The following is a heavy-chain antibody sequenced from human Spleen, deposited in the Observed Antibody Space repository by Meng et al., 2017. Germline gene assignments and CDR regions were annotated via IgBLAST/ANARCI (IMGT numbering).Heavy chain of an antibody. D-gene: IGHD5-18*01. CDR2: IYYSGST. CDR3: ARVAGYSYGYGIADY. V-gene: IGHV4-31*11. Sequence: QGKIQQWGEGLLKPSETLSLTCAVYGGSFSSGGYYWSWIRQHPGKGLEWIGYIYYSGSTYYNPSLKSRVTISVDTSKNQFSLKLSSVTAADTAVYYCARVAGYSYGYGIADYWGQGTLVTVSS. J-gene: IGHJ4*02. CDR1: GGSFSSGGYY.